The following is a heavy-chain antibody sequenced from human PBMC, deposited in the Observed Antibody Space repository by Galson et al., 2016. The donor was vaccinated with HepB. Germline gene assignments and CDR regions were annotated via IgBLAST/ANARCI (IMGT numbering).Heavy chain of an antibody. CDR2: IFHSGRV. CDR1: GGSISSSDW. D-gene: IGHD5-12*01. Sequence: ETLSLTCAVPGGSISSSDWWSWVRQPPGQGLEWIGQIFHSGRVNYTPSLASRVTISVDTSNNHFSLRLTSVTAADTALYYCARQYRGGPSDYWGQGTLVIVSS. J-gene: IGHJ4*02. CDR3: ARQYRGGPSDY. V-gene: IGHV4-4*02.